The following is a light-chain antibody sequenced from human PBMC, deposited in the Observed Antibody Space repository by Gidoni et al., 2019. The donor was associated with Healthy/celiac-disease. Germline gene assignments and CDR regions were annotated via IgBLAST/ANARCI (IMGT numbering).Light chain of an antibody. J-gene: IGKJ5*01. Sequence: DIVMTQSPDSLAVSPGERANINCKSSQSVLYSSNNKNYLAWYQQKPGQPPKLLIYWASTRESGVPDRFSGSGSGTDFTLTISSLQAEDVAVYYCQQYYSTPITFGQGTRLEIK. CDR1: QSVLYSSNNKNY. V-gene: IGKV4-1*01. CDR2: WAS. CDR3: QQYYSTPIT.